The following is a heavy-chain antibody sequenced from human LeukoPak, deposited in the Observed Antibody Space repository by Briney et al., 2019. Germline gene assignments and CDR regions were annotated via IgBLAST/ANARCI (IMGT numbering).Heavy chain of an antibody. CDR3: AKYPQGAAGAHFDY. V-gene: IGHV3-23*01. D-gene: IGHD6-13*01. CDR2: ISASGSRT. Sequence: GGSLRLSCAASGFVLSNYAMSWVRQAPGKGLEWVSTISASGSRTYYTDSVKGRFSISRDNSRNTMYLQMNSLRAEDTAIYYCAKYPQGAAGAHFDYWGQGTLVTVSS. CDR1: GFVLSNYA. J-gene: IGHJ4*02.